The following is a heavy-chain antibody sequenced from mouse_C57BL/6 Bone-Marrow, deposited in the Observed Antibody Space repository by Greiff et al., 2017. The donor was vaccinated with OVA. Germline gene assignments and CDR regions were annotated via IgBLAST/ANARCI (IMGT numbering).Heavy chain of an antibody. CDR2: ISSGSSTI. J-gene: IGHJ4*01. Sequence: EVQLVESGGGLVKPGGSLKLSCAASGFTFSDYGMHWVRQAPEKGLEWVAYISSGSSTIYYAATVKGRCTISRDNAKNTLFLQMTSLRSEDTAMYYCARPHYYAMDYWGQGTSVTVSS. CDR3: ARPHYYAMDY. CDR1: GFTFSDYG. V-gene: IGHV5-17*01.